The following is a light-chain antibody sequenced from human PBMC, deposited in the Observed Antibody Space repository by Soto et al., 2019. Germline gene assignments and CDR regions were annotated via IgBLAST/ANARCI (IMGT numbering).Light chain of an antibody. CDR2: GAS. CDR3: QQYKNWPSWT. CDR1: QSVSSN. V-gene: IGKV3-15*01. J-gene: IGKJ1*01. Sequence: ELVLTQSPATLSLSPGERATLSRRASQSVSSNLAWYQQKPGQAHRLLIYGASTRATGIPARFSGSGSGTEFTLTISSLQSEDFAVYYCQQYKNWPSWTFGQGTKVDIK.